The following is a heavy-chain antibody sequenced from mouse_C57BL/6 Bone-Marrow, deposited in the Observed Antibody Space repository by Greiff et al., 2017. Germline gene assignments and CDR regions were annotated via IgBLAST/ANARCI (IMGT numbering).Heavy chain of an antibody. CDR2: IYPRSGNT. J-gene: IGHJ2*01. Sequence: QVHVKQSGAELARPGASVKLSCKASGYTFTSYGISWVKQRTGQGLEWIGEIYPRSGNTYYNEKFKGKATLTADKSSSTAYMELRSLTSEDSAVYFCARLGEGYYFDYWGQGTTLTVSS. CDR3: ARLGEGYYFDY. CDR1: GYTFTSYG. V-gene: IGHV1-81*01. D-gene: IGHD4-1*01.